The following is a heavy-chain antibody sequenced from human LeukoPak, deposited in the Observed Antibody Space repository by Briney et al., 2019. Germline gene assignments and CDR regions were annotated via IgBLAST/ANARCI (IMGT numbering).Heavy chain of an antibody. D-gene: IGHD6-19*01. V-gene: IGHV3-30*18. Sequence: PGRSLRLSCAASGFTFSSYGMHWVRQAPGKGLGWVAVISYDGSNKYYADSVKGRFTISRDNSKNTLYLQMNSLRAEDTAVYYCAKDQSSGWSPWGQGTLVTVSS. CDR3: AKDQSSGWSP. CDR2: ISYDGSNK. J-gene: IGHJ5*02. CDR1: GFTFSSYG.